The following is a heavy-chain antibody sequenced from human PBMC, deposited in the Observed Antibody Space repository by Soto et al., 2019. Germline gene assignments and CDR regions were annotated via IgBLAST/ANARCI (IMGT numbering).Heavy chain of an antibody. CDR1: GGSISSGGYS. D-gene: IGHD4-17*01. J-gene: IGHJ4*01. CDR2: IYHSGST. Sequence: QLQLQESGSGLVKPSQTLSLTCAGSGGSISSGGYSWSWIRQPPGKCLECIGYIYHSGSTYYNPSLKSRVTISVDRSKNQCSLKLSSVTAADTAVYYCAKATTTVVTRHFEYWGQGTLATVSS. V-gene: IGHV4-30-2*01. CDR3: AKATTTVVTRHFEY.